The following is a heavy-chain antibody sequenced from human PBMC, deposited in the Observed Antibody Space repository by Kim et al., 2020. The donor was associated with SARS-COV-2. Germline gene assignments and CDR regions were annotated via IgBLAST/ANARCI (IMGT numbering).Heavy chain of an antibody. CDR2: IWYDGSNK. CDR3: ARDWRYYGSGSYMVSY. Sequence: GGSLRLSCAASGFTFSSYGMHWVRQAPGKGLEWVAVIWYDGSNKYYADSVKGRFTISRDNSKNTLYLQMNSLRAEDTDVYYCARDWRYYGSGSYMVSYWGQGTLVTVSS. V-gene: IGHV3-33*01. J-gene: IGHJ4*02. D-gene: IGHD3-10*01. CDR1: GFTFSSYG.